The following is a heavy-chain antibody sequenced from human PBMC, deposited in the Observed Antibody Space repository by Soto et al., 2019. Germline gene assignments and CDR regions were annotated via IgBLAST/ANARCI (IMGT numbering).Heavy chain of an antibody. D-gene: IGHD3-3*01. J-gene: IGHJ5*02. CDR3: ARGQRFSDWFDP. Sequence: SETLSLTCSVSGGTISCYYWTWIRQPAGKGLEWIGRIYSSGNTKYNPSLQSRVTMSLGTSNNQFSLRLTSVTAADTAVYYCARGQRFSDWFDPWGQGTLVTVSS. V-gene: IGHV4-4*07. CDR1: GGTISCYY. CDR2: IYSSGNT.